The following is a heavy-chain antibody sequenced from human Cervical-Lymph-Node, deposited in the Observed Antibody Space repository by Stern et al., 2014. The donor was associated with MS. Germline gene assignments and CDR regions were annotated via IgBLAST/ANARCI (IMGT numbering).Heavy chain of an antibody. D-gene: IGHD6-13*01. Sequence: QVQLQESGPGLVKPSETLSLTCTVSGGSISSSSYYWGWIRQPPGQGLEWIGSIYYSRSTYYNPSLKSRVTISVDTSKNPFSLKRLFVPAADTALYYCARRYSSQHFDYWGQGTLVTVSS. CDR3: ARRYSSQHFDY. CDR1: GGSISSSSYY. J-gene: IGHJ4*02. V-gene: IGHV4-39*01. CDR2: IYYSRST.